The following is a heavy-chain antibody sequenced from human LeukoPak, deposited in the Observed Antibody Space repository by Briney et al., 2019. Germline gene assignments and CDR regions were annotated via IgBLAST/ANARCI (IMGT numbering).Heavy chain of an antibody. V-gene: IGHV3-66*01. CDR1: GFTVSSNY. D-gene: IGHD5-24*01. CDR2: IYSGGST. CDR3: AKFRSRDDYNFDY. Sequence: GGSLRLSCAASGFTVSSNYMSWVRQAPGKGLEWVSVIYSGGSTYYADSVKGRFTISRDNSKNTLYLQMNSLRAEDTAVYYCAKFRSRDDYNFDYWGQGTLVTVSS. J-gene: IGHJ4*02.